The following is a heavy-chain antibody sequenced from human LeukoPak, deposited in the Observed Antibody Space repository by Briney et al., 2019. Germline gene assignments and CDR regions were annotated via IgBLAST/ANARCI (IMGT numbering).Heavy chain of an antibody. V-gene: IGHV1-2*02. CDR3: AREVQYDDMTVVVITTWFDP. CDR2: INPNSGGT. D-gene: IGHD3-22*01. CDR1: RYTFTGYY. J-gene: IGHJ5*02. Sequence: ASVKVSCKASRYTFTGYYMHWVRQAPGQGLEWMGWINPNSGGTNYAQKFQGRVTMTRDTSISTAYMELSRLRSDDTAVYYCAREVQYDDMTVVVITTWFDPWGQGTLVTVSS.